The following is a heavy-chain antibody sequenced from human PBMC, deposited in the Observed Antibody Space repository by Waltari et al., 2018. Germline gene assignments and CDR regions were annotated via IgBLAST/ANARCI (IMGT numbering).Heavy chain of an antibody. CDR3: ARARRITMILAYYFDY. Sequence: QVQLQQWGAGLLKPSETLSLTCAVYGGSFSGYYWSWIRQPPGKGLEWIGEINHSGSTNYNPSLKSRVTISVDTSKNQFSLKLSSVTAADTAVYYCARARRITMILAYYFDYWGQGTLVTVSS. J-gene: IGHJ4*02. V-gene: IGHV4-34*01. CDR2: INHSGST. D-gene: IGHD3-22*01. CDR1: GGSFSGYY.